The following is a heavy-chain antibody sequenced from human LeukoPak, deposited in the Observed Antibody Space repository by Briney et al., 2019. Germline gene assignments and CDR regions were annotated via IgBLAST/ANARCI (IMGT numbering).Heavy chain of an antibody. CDR3: ARRRGLGIVVPAAYYYYYYYMDV. Sequence: PSETLSLTCAVYGGSFSGYYWSWIRQPPGKGLEWIGEINHSGSTNYNPSLKSRVTISVDTSKNQFSLKLSSVTAADTAVYYCARRRGLGIVVPAAYYYYYYYMDVWGKGTTVTISS. CDR2: INHSGST. CDR1: GGSFSGYY. D-gene: IGHD2-2*01. J-gene: IGHJ6*03. V-gene: IGHV4-34*01.